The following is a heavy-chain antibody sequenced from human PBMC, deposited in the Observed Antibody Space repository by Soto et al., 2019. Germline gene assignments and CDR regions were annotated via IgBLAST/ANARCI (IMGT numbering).Heavy chain of an antibody. V-gene: IGHV3-33*01. CDR2: IWYDGSNK. CDR1: GFTFSSYG. D-gene: IGHD4-17*01. J-gene: IGHJ4*02. Sequence: GGSLRLSCAASGFTFSSYGMHWVRQAPGKGLEWVAVIWYDGSNKYYADSVKGRFTISRDNSKNMLYLQMNSLRAEDTAVYYCARGGYGDYDLGDYWGQGTLVTVSS. CDR3: ARGGYGDYDLGDY.